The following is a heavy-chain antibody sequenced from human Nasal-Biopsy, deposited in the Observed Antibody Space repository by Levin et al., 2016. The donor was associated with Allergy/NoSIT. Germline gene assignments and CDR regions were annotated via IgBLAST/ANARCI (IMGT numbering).Heavy chain of an antibody. CDR3: TTDVGDYGRYGENFYN. Sequence: GGSLRLSCEASGVVFNHAWMNWVRQAPGKGLEWVGRIKDNNYGGTTDYAASVEGRFTISRDDLRHTVSLQMNSLKTEDSAVYYCTTDVGDYGRYGENFYNWGQGTLVTVSS. V-gene: IGHV3-15*05. CDR2: IKDNNYGGTT. D-gene: IGHD4-17*01. J-gene: IGHJ4*02. CDR1: GVVFNHAW.